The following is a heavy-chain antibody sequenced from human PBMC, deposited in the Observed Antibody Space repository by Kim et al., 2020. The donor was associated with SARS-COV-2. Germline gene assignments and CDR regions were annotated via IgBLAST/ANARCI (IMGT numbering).Heavy chain of an antibody. CDR2: SEP. CDR3: ARSISGTFDS. D-gene: IGHD6-13*01. Sequence: SEPRYSPSSPGQVTISGDKSDNIAFLQWSSLKASDTAMYYCARSISGTFDSWGQGTLVTVSS. J-gene: IGHJ5*01. V-gene: IGHV5-51*01.